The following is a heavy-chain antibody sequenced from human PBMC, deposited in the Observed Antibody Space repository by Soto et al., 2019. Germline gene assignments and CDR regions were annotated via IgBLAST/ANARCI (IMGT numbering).Heavy chain of an antibody. J-gene: IGHJ6*02. V-gene: IGHV1-18*01. D-gene: IGHD2-2*01. CDR3: ARVRGDIVVVPAATPYYYYVLDV. CDR1: GYTFTSYG. Sequence: QVQLVQSGAEVKKPGASVKVSCKASGYTFTSYGISWVRQAPGQGLEWMGWISAYNGNTNYSQKLQGRVTMTTDTSTSTAYMELRSLRSDDPAVYYCARVRGDIVVVPAATPYYYYVLDVWGQGTTVTVS. CDR2: ISAYNGNT.